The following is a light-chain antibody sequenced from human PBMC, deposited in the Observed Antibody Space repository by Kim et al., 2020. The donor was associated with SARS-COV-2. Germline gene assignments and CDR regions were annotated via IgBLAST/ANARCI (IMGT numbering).Light chain of an antibody. CDR3: NSRDSSGNHWV. V-gene: IGLV3-19*01. CDR2: GKN. Sequence: LGQTVRITCQGDRLRSYYASWYQQKPGQAPVLVIYGKNNRPSGIPDRFSGSSSGNTASLTITGAQAEDEADYYCNSRDSSGNHWVFGGGTQLTVL. J-gene: IGLJ3*02. CDR1: RLRSYY.